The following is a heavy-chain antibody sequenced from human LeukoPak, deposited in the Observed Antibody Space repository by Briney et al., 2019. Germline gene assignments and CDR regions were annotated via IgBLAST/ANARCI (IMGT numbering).Heavy chain of an antibody. J-gene: IGHJ4*02. V-gene: IGHV3-23*01. Sequence: GGSLRLSCAASGFTFSSYAMSWLRQAPGKGLEWVSTVLSDGATHYADSVTGRFTVSRDNSKNMLYLQMNSLRAEDTAIYYCAKDLYGSESTWGQGILVTVSS. CDR1: GFTFSSYA. CDR2: VLSDGAT. D-gene: IGHD3-10*01. CDR3: AKDLYGSEST.